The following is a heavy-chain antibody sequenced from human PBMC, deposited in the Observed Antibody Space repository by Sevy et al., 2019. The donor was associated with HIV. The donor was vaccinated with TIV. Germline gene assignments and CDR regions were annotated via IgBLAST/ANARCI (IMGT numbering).Heavy chain of an antibody. J-gene: IGHJ6*02. CDR1: GFTFSSYA. V-gene: IGHV3-64D*06. CDR2: ISSNGGST. Sequence: GGSLRLSCSASGFTFSSYAMHWVRQAPGKGLEYVSAISSNGGSTYYADSVNGRFTISRDNSKNTLYLQMSSLRAEDTAVYYCVKDGINCSSTSCYVGIYYYYGMDVWGQGTTVTVSS. CDR3: VKDGINCSSTSCYVGIYYYYGMDV. D-gene: IGHD2-2*01.